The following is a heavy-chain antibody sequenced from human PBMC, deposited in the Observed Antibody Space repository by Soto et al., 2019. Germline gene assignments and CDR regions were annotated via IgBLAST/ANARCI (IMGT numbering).Heavy chain of an antibody. Sequence: PGGSLRLSCAASGFPFSSYAMHWVRQAPGKGLEWVAVISYDGSNKYYADSVKGRFTISRDNSKNTLYLQMNSLRAEDTAVYYCARRRVVAATRYYYYGMDVWGQGTTVTVS. CDR2: ISYDGSNK. CDR1: GFPFSSYA. D-gene: IGHD2-15*01. V-gene: IGHV3-30-3*01. J-gene: IGHJ6*02. CDR3: ARRRVVAATRYYYYGMDV.